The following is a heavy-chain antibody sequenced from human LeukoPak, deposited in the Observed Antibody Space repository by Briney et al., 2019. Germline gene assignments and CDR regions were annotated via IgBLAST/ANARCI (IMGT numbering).Heavy chain of an antibody. CDR1: GFTFSTYE. CDR3: ASGGYGGIMSDF. J-gene: IGHJ4*02. CDR2: ISSSGTTI. Sequence: GGSLRLSCAASGFTFSTYEMNWVRQATGKGLEWVSYISSSGTTIYYEDSVKGRFTKSRDNAKNSLYLQMNSLRAEDTAVYYCASGGYGGIMSDFWGQGTLVTVSS. V-gene: IGHV3-48*03. D-gene: IGHD5-18*01.